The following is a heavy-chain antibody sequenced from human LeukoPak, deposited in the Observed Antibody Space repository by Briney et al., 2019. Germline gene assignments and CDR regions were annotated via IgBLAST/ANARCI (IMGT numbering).Heavy chain of an antibody. D-gene: IGHD3-22*01. CDR3: ARLARDYYDSSGYHRSGDY. CDR1: GGSISSYY. V-gene: IGHV4-59*01. CDR2: IYYSGST. J-gene: IGHJ4*02. Sequence: SETLSLTCTVSGGSISSYYWSWIRQPPGEGLEWIGYIYYSGSTNYNPSLKSRVTISVDTSKNQFSLKLSSVTAADTAVYYCARLARDYYDSSGYHRSGDYWGQGTLVTVSS.